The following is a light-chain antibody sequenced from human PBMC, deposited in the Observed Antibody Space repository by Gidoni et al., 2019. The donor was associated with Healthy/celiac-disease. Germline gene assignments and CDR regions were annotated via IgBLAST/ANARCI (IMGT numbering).Light chain of an antibody. CDR2: DAS. V-gene: IGKV3-11*01. J-gene: IGKJ1*01. Sequence: EIVLTQSPATLSLSPGERATLSCRTSQSVSSYFAWYQQKPGQAPRLLIYDASNRATGIPARFRGSGSGTDCTLTISSLEPEDFAVYYCQQRSNWAWTFXQXTKVEIK. CDR1: QSVSSY. CDR3: QQRSNWAWT.